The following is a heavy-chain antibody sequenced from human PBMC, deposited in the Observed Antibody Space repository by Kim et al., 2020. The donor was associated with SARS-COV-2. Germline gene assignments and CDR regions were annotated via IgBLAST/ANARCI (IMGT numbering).Heavy chain of an antibody. CDR2: IYYNGST. J-gene: IGHJ3*02. V-gene: IGHV4-59*13. D-gene: IGHD3-3*01. Sequence: SETLSLTCTVSGGSISSYYWSWIRQPPGKGLEWIGYIYYNGSTNYNPSLKSRVTISVDTSKNQFSLKLSSVTAADTAVYYCARDRGITIFGVVVLDAFDIWGQGTMVTVSS. CDR3: ARDRGITIFGVVVLDAFDI. CDR1: GGSISSYY.